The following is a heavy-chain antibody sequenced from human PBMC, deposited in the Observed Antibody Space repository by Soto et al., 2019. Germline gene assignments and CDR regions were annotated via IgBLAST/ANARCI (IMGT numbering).Heavy chain of an antibody. D-gene: IGHD3-3*01. CDR2: IYYSGST. Sequence: SETLSLTCTVSGGSISSSSYYWGWIRQPPGKGLEWIGSIYYSGSTYYNPSLKSRVTISVDTSKNQFSLKLSSVTAADTAVYYCARQSLRLLEWYGDWFDPWGQGTLVTVSS. CDR1: GGSISSSSYY. V-gene: IGHV4-39*01. CDR3: ARQSLRLLEWYGDWFDP. J-gene: IGHJ5*02.